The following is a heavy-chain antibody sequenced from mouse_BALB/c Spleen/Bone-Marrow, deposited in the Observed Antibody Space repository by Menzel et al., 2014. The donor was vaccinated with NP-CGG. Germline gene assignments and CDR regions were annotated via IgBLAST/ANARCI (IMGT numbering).Heavy chain of an antibody. CDR3: ARDGNYRYAMDY. Sequence: QVQLQQSGDELVKPGASVKLSCMASGFTFTSYWIHWVKQRPGQGPEWIGEINPSNGRTNYNEKFKSKATLTEDKSSSTAYMQLGSLTSEDSAVYYCARDGNYRYAMDYWGQGTSVTVSS. CDR1: GFTFTSYW. CDR2: INPSNGRT. V-gene: IGHV1S81*02. D-gene: IGHD2-1*01. J-gene: IGHJ4*01.